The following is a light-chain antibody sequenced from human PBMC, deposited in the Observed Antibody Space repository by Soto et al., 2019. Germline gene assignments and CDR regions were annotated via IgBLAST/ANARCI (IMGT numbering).Light chain of an antibody. J-gene: IGLJ1*01. V-gene: IGLV2-23*01. CDR1: SSDVGSYNL. CDR3: CSYAGTNTFF. Sequence: QSALTQPASVSGSHGQSITISCTGTSSDVGSYNLVSWYQQHPGKAPKLMIYEGNKRPSGVSNRFSGSKSANTASLTISGLQTEYEADYYCCSYAGTNTFFFGTGTKLTVL. CDR2: EGN.